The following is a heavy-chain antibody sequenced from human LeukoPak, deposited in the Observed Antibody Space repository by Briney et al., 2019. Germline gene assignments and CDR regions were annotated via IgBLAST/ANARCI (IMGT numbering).Heavy chain of an antibody. D-gene: IGHD5-18*01. CDR1: GFTFSDYF. Sequence: GGSLRLSCVASGFTFSDYFMTWVRQAPGKGLECISYISSSGSDVYYVDSVKGRFTISRDNAKNSIYLQMNSLKTEDTAVYYCTRVVDTAMVLSDYWGQGTLVTVSS. CDR3: TRVVDTAMVLSDY. V-gene: IGHV3-11*01. J-gene: IGHJ4*02. CDR2: ISSSGSDV.